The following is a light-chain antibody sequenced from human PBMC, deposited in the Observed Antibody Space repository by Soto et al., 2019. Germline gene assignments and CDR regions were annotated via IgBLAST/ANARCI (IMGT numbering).Light chain of an antibody. CDR2: DVS. V-gene: IGLV2-14*01. J-gene: IGLJ1*01. CDR3: SSYTSSSTLLYV. Sequence: QSALTQPASVSGSPGQSITISCTGTSSDVGGYNYVSWYQQHPGKAPKLMIYDVSNRPSGVSNRFSGSKSGNTASLTISGLQAEDEADYCSSYTSSSTLLYVFVTGTKLTVL. CDR1: SSDVGGYNY.